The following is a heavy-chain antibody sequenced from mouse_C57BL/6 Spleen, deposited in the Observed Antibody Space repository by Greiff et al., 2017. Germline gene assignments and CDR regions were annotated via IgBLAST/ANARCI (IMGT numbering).Heavy chain of an antibody. CDR3: ARGRQLRFWFAY. V-gene: IGHV3-6*01. CDR2: ISYDGSN. D-gene: IGHD3-2*02. CDR1: GYSITSGYY. J-gene: IGHJ3*01. Sequence: EVQLQQSGPGLVKPSQSLSLTCSVTGYSITSGYYWNWIRQFPGNKLEWMGYISYDGSNNYNPSLENRISITRDTSKNQFFLKLNSVTTEDTATYYCARGRQLRFWFAYWGQGTLVTVSA.